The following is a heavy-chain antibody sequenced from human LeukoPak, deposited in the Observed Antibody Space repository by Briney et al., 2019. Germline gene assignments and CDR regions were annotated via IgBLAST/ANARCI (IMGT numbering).Heavy chain of an antibody. Sequence: SETLSLTCTVSGGSISNYYWSWIRQPPGKGLEWIGYIYYRGSTNYNPSLKSRVTISVDTSKNQFSLKLSSVTAADTAVYYCARGRSSSWYLLDYWGQGTLVTVSS. J-gene: IGHJ4*02. CDR2: IYYRGST. CDR1: GGSISNYY. CDR3: ARGRSSSWYLLDY. D-gene: IGHD6-13*01. V-gene: IGHV4-59*01.